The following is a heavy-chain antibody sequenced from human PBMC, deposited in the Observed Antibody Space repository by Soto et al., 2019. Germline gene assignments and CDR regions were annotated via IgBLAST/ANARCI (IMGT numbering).Heavy chain of an antibody. J-gene: IGHJ6*03. Sequence: EVQLVESGGGLIQPGGSLRLSCAASGFTFSSYDMHWVRQAAGKGLEWVSGIGSAGDTYYQGSVKGRFTISRENAKNSLYLKRNSLRAGDTALYYCARGWLATGGSLSYMDVWGKGTTVTVSS. V-gene: IGHV3-13*01. CDR1: GFTFSSYD. D-gene: IGHD6-13*01. CDR3: ARGWLATGGSLSYMDV. CDR2: IGSAGDT.